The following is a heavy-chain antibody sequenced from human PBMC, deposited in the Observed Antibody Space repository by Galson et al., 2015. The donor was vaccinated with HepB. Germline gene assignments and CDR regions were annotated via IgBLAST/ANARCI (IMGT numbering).Heavy chain of an antibody. CDR3: ARARIAVAGFDY. Sequence: SLRLSCAASGFTFSTYWMHWVRQAPGKGLAWVSRINSDGSSTTYADSVKGRFTISRDNAKNTLYLQMNSLRAEDTAVYYCARARIAVAGFDYWGQGTLVTVSS. D-gene: IGHD6-19*01. CDR1: GFTFSTYW. CDR2: INSDGSST. J-gene: IGHJ4*02. V-gene: IGHV3-74*01.